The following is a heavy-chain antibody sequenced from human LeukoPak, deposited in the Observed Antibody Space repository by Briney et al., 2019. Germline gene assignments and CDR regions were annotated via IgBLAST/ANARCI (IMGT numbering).Heavy chain of an antibody. CDR2: IYYSGST. CDR3: ARDRHSGSSFLDAFDI. D-gene: IGHD1-26*01. V-gene: IGHV4-59*01. CDR1: GGSISSYY. J-gene: IGHJ3*02. Sequence: SETLSLTCTVSGGSISSYYWSWIRQPPGKGQEWIGYIYYSGSTNYNPSLKSRVTISVDTSKNQFSLKLSSVTAADTAVYYCARDRHSGSSFLDAFDIWGQGTMVTVSS.